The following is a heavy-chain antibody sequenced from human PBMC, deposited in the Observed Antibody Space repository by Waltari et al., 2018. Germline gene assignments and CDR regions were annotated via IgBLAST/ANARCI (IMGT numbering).Heavy chain of an antibody. CDR2: IKQDGSEK. D-gene: IGHD5-12*01. Sequence: EVQLVESGGGLVQPGGSLRLSCAASGFTFSGYWMSWVRQAPGKGLEWVANIKQDGSEKYYVDSVKGRFTISRDNAKNSLYLQMNSLRAEDTAVYYCARARGGYDFDYWGQGTLVTISS. CDR3: ARARGGYDFDY. J-gene: IGHJ4*02. V-gene: IGHV3-7*03. CDR1: GFTFSGYW.